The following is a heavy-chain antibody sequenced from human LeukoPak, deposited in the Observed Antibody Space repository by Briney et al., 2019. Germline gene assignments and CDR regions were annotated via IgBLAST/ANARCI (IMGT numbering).Heavy chain of an antibody. Sequence: GGSLRLSCSASGFTFRTYGMHWVRQAPGKGLEWVAFIHYDGSDKYYADSVKGRFTISRDNSKNTLNLQMNSLRAEDTAVYYCARSYYYGSGSYYTFPLNFDYWGQGTLVTVSS. J-gene: IGHJ4*02. CDR3: ARSYYYGSGSYYTFPLNFDY. CDR2: IHYDGSDK. CDR1: GFTFRTYG. V-gene: IGHV3-30*02. D-gene: IGHD3-10*01.